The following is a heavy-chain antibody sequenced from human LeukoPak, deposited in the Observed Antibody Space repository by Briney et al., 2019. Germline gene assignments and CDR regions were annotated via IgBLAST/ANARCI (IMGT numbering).Heavy chain of an antibody. V-gene: IGHV3-33*01. CDR1: GFTFSNYG. Sequence: ERSLRLSCAASGFTFSNYGMHWVRQAPGKGLEWVAVIWFDGSNKFYADSVKGRFTISRDNSKNTLYLQMNGLRAEDTAVYYCARDRLGYCSGGSCYSAYDGFDIWGQGTMVTVSS. J-gene: IGHJ3*02. CDR2: IWFDGSNK. D-gene: IGHD2-15*01. CDR3: ARDRLGYCSGGSCYSAYDGFDI.